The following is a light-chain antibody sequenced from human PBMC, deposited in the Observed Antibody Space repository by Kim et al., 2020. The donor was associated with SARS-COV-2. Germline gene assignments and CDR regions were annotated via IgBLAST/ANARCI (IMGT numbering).Light chain of an antibody. J-gene: IGKJ1*01. Sequence: EIVMTQSPATLSVSPGERATLSCRASQSVSSNLAWYQQKPGQAPRLLIDGVSTRATGIPARFSGNGSGTEFTLTISSLQSEDFAVYYCQQYNNWPPTFGQGTKVDIK. CDR3: QQYNNWPPT. V-gene: IGKV3-15*01. CDR2: GVS. CDR1: QSVSSN.